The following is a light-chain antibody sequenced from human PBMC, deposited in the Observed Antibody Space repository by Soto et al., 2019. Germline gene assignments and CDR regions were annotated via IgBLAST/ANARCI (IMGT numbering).Light chain of an antibody. CDR2: TAS. J-gene: IGKJ5*01. Sequence: DIQMTQSPSSLSASVGDRVTITCRASQSIGRYLNWYQEKLGKAPNVVIFTASSLQSGVPSRFNGSGSGTEFTLTISSLQPEDFANYYCQQSYSIPITFGQGTRLEIK. CDR3: QQSYSIPIT. CDR1: QSIGRY. V-gene: IGKV1-39*01.